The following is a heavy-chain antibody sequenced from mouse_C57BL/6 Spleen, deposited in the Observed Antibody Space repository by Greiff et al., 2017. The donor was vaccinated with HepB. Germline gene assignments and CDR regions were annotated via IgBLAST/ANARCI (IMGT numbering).Heavy chain of an antibody. CDR2: IYPRSGNT. CDR3: AEHYYGSSDFDY. Sequence: VQLQESGAELARPGASVKLSCKASGYTFTSYGISWVKQRTGQGLEWIGEIYPRSGNTYYNEKFKGKATLTADKSSSTAYMELRSLTSEDSAVYYCAEHYYGSSDFDYWGQGTTLTVSS. CDR1: GYTFTSYG. D-gene: IGHD1-1*01. V-gene: IGHV1-81*01. J-gene: IGHJ2*01.